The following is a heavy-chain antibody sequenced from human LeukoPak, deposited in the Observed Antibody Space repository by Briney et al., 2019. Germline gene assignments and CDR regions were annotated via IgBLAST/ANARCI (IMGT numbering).Heavy chain of an antibody. J-gene: IGHJ4*02. CDR3: ASPYSSRWYELCY. Sequence: GGSLRLSCAASGFTFNTYNMNWVRQAPGKGLEWVSSISSSSSYIYYADSVKGRFIISRDNAKNSLYLQMNSLRAEDMAVYYCASPYSSRWYELCYWGQGTLVTVSS. CDR2: ISSSSSYI. D-gene: IGHD6-13*01. CDR1: GFTFNTYN. V-gene: IGHV3-21*01.